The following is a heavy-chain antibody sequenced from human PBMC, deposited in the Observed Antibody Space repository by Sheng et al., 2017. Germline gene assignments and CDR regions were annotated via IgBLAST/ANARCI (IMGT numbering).Heavy chain of an antibody. CDR3: ASGFKGVSYFDY. J-gene: IGHJ4*02. CDR1: GYSISSGYY. V-gene: IGHV4-38-2*02. Sequence: QVQLQESGPGLVKPSETLSLTCTVSGYSISSGYYWGWIRQPPGKGLEWIGSIYHSGSTYYNPSLKSRVTISVDTSKNQFSLKLSSVTAADTAVYYCASGFKGVSYFDYWGQGTLVTVSS. CDR2: IYHSGST. D-gene: IGHD2-8*01.